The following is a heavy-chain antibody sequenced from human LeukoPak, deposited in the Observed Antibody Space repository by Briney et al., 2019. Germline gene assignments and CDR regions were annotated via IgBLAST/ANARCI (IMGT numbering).Heavy chain of an antibody. CDR3: ARQYDFWSGVNWFDP. Sequence: SQTLSLTCTVPGGSISSGGYYWSWIRQHPGKGLEWIGYIYYSGSTYYNPSLKSRVTISVDTSKNQFSLKLSSVTAADTAVYYCARQYDFWSGVNWFDPWGQGTLVTVSS. CDR2: IYYSGST. V-gene: IGHV4-31*03. D-gene: IGHD3-3*01. J-gene: IGHJ5*02. CDR1: GGSISSGGYY.